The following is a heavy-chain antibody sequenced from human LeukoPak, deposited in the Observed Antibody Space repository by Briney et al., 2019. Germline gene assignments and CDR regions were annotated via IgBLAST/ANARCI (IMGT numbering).Heavy chain of an antibody. V-gene: IGHV3-30-3*01. J-gene: IGHJ4*02. Sequence: GGSLRLSCAASGFTFSSYAMHWVRQAPGKGLEWVAVISYDGSNKYYADSVKGRFTISRDNSKNTLYLQMNSLRAEDTAVYYCATHPSLDYWGQGTLVTVSS. CDR1: GFTFSSYA. CDR3: ATHPSLDY. CDR2: ISYDGSNK.